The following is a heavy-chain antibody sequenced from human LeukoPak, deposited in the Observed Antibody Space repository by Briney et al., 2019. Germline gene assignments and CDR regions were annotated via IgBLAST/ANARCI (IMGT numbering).Heavy chain of an antibody. Sequence: GGSLRLSCAASGFTFSSYAMSWVRQAPGKGLEWVSAFSGSGGSTYYADSVKGRFTISRDNSKNTLYLQMNSLRAEDTAVYYCAKDSFHIVVVTAIDYWGQGTLVTVSS. CDR3: AKDSFHIVVVTAIDY. CDR1: GFTFSSYA. V-gene: IGHV3-23*01. D-gene: IGHD2-21*02. CDR2: FSGSGGST. J-gene: IGHJ4*02.